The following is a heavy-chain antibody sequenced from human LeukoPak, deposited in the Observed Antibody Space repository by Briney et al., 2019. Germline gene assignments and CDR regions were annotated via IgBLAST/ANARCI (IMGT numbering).Heavy chain of an antibody. CDR1: GYTFTIYG. CDR2: ISAYNGNT. Sequence: ASVKVSCKASGYTFTIYGISWVRQAPGQGLEWMGWISAYNGNTNYAQKLQGRVTMTTDTSTSTAYMELRSLRSDDTAVYYCARAPNYGGKSGGRIIDYWGQGTLVTVSS. J-gene: IGHJ4*02. CDR3: ARAPNYGGKSGGRIIDY. D-gene: IGHD4-23*01. V-gene: IGHV1-18*01.